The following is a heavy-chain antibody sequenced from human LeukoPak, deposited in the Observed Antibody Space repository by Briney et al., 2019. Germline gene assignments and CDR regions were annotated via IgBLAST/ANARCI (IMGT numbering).Heavy chain of an antibody. CDR2: INPNSGGT. Sequence: ASVKVSCKASRYTFTGYYMHWVRQAPGQGLEWMGWINPNSGGTNYAQKLQGRVTMTTDTSTSTAYMELRSLRSDDTAVYYCAREYSGYDWGQFDYWGQGTLVTVSS. J-gene: IGHJ4*02. V-gene: IGHV1-2*02. CDR3: AREYSGYDWGQFDY. D-gene: IGHD5-12*01. CDR1: RYTFTGYY.